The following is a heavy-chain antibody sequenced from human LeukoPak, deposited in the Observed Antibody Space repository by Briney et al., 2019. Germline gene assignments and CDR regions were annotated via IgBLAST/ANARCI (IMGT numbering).Heavy chain of an antibody. D-gene: IGHD6-19*01. CDR1: GFTFSSYA. CDR3: AKTISSGWYDAFDI. J-gene: IGHJ3*02. V-gene: IGHV3-23*01. Sequence: GGSRGLSCAASGFTFSSYAMSWVRQAPGKGLDWVSAIGGSGGSTYYADSVKGRFTISRDNSKNTLYLQMNSLRAEDTAVYYCAKTISSGWYDAFDIWGQGTMVTVSS. CDR2: IGGSGGST.